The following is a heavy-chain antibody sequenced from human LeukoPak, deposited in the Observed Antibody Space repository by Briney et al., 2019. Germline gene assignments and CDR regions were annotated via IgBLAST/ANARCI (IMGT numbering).Heavy chain of an antibody. CDR2: IRNKANSYAT. D-gene: IGHD5-18*01. J-gene: IGHJ4*02. CDR3: TNIYSYGSS. CDR1: GFTFSGSA. Sequence: GGSLRLSCAASGFTFSGSAMHWVRQASGKGLEWVGRIRNKANSYATAYAASVKGRFTISRDDSKNTAYLQMNSLKTEDTAVYYCTNIYSYGSSGGQGTLVTVSS. V-gene: IGHV3-73*01.